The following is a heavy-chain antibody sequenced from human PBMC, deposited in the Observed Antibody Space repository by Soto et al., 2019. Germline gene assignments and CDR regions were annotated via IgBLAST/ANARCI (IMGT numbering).Heavy chain of an antibody. CDR3: ARDRGYCGGDCYSHYYYGMDV. D-gene: IGHD2-21*02. CDR1: GFTFSSYS. V-gene: IGHV3-21*01. J-gene: IGHJ6*02. CDR2: ISSSSSYI. Sequence: PGGSLRLSCAASGFTFSSYSMNWVRQAPGKGLEWVSSISSSSSYIYYADSVKGRFTISRDNAKNSLYLQMNSLRAEDTAVYYCARDRGYCGGDCYSHYYYGMDVWGQGTTVTVSS.